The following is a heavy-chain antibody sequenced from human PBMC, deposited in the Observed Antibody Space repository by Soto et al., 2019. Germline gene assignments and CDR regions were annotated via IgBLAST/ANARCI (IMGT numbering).Heavy chain of an antibody. J-gene: IGHJ4*02. V-gene: IGHV2-5*01. Sequence: QITLQESGPTLVKPTQTLTLTCTFSGFSFTTAGVAVGWIRQTPGGALEWLTLIYYNDDRRFSPSLKTRLTITGDTSNIHVVLSLTNVDPGDTATYFCAHSDGGYEIIYFDFWGQGIPVTVSS. D-gene: IGHD5-12*01. CDR1: GFSFTTAGVA. CDR3: AHSDGGYEIIYFDF. CDR2: IYYNDDR.